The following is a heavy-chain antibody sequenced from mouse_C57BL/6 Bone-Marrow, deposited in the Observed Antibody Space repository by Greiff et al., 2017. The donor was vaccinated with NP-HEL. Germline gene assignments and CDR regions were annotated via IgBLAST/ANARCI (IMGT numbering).Heavy chain of an antibody. J-gene: IGHJ1*03. CDR3: ARGMEYGSRTYWYFDV. CDR2: IYPRSGNT. Sequence: VQLQQSGAELARPGASVKLSCKASGYTFTSYGISWVKQRTGQGLEWIGEIYPRSGNTYYNEKFKGKATLTADKSSSTAYMELRSLTSEDSAVYFCARGMEYGSRTYWYFDVWGRGTAVTVTS. D-gene: IGHD1-1*01. CDR1: GYTFTSYG. V-gene: IGHV1-81*01.